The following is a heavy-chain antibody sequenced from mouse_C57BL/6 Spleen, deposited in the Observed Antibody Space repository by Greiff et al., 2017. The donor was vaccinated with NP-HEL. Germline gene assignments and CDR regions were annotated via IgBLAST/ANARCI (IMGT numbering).Heavy chain of an antibody. V-gene: IGHV5-9-1*02. CDR2: ISSGGDYI. D-gene: IGHD3-2*02. CDR3: TREGSSGDAMDY. J-gene: IGHJ4*01. CDR1: GFTFSSYA. Sequence: EVKLMESGEGLVKPGGSLKLSCAASGFTFSSYAMSWVRQTPEKRLEWVAYISSGGDYIYYADTVKGRFTISRDNARNTLYLQMSSLKSEDTAMYYCTREGSSGDAMDYWGQGTSVTVSS.